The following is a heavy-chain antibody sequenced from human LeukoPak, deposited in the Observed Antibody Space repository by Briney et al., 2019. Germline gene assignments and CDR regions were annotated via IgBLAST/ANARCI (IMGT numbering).Heavy chain of an antibody. CDR1: GYTFTSYG. CDR2: ISAYNGNT. J-gene: IGHJ6*02. Sequence: ASVKVSCKASGYTFTSYGISWVRQAPGQGLEWMGWISAYNGNTNYAQKLQGRVTMTTDTSTSTAYMELRSLRSDDTAVYYCAREQVVLWFGELNYYGMDVWGQGTTVTVSS. CDR3: AREQVVLWFGELNYYGMDV. D-gene: IGHD3-10*01. V-gene: IGHV1-18*01.